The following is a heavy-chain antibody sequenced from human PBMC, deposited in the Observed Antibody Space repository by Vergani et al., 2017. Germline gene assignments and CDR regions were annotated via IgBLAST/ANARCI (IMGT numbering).Heavy chain of an antibody. CDR1: GFTFSSYA. J-gene: IGHJ3*02. CDR3: ARDWTVAANDAFDI. D-gene: IGHD2-15*01. V-gene: IGHV3-30-3*01. Sequence: QVQLVESGGGVVQPGRSLRLSCAASGFTFSSYAMHWVRQAPGKGLEWVAVISYDGSNKYYADSVKGRFTISRDNSKNTLYLQMNSLRAEDTAVYYCARDWTVAANDAFDIWGQGTMVTVSS. CDR2: ISYDGSNK.